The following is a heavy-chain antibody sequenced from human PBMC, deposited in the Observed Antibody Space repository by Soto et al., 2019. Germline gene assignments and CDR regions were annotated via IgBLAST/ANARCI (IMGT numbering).Heavy chain of an antibody. CDR3: ASDNIPGLFAY. CDR1: GGSFSGYY. J-gene: IGHJ4*02. V-gene: IGHV4-34*01. CDR2: INHSGST. Sequence: SETLSLTCAGYGGSFSGYYWTWIRQPPGTGLEWIGEINHSGSTNYNPSLKSRVTISVDTSKNQFSLKLTSVTAADTAVYYCASDNIPGLFAYWGQGTLVPVSS. D-gene: IGHD1-1*01.